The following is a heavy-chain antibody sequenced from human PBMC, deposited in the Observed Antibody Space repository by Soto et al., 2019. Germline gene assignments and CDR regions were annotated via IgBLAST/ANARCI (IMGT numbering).Heavy chain of an antibody. CDR1: GDSVSSNSAT. Sequence: PSQTLSLTCAISGDSVSSNSATWNWIRQSPSKGLEWLGRTYYRSKWYSDYAVSVKSRITINPDTSKNQFSLQLNSVTPEDTAVYYCARAAYSGSYQGYFDYWGQGTLVTVSS. V-gene: IGHV6-1*01. J-gene: IGHJ4*02. CDR2: TYYRSKWYS. CDR3: ARAAYSGSYQGYFDY. D-gene: IGHD1-26*01.